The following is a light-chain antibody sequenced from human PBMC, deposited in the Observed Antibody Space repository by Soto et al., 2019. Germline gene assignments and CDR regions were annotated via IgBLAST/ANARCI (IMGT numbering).Light chain of an antibody. CDR2: DVS. V-gene: IGLV2-14*01. CDR1: SSDVGGYNY. CDR3: SSYTTISPHVV. Sequence: QTALTKPASVSGSPGQSITISCTGTSSDVGGYNYVSWYQQHPGKAPKLMIYDVSNRPSGVSNRFSGSKSGNTASLTISGLQAEDESDYYCSSYTTISPHVVFGGGTKLTVL. J-gene: IGLJ2*01.